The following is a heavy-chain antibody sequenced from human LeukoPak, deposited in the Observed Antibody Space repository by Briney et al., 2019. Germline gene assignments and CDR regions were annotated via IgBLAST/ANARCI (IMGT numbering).Heavy chain of an antibody. Sequence: SVKVSCKASGGTFSSYAISWVRQAPGQGLEWMGGIIPIFGTANYAQKFQGRVTITADESTSTAYMELSSLRSEDTAVYYCAREGKEYYDFWSGTPYYYMDVWGKGTTVTVSS. CDR1: GGTFSSYA. J-gene: IGHJ6*03. D-gene: IGHD3-3*01. CDR2: IIPIFGTA. V-gene: IGHV1-69*13. CDR3: AREGKEYYDFWSGTPYYYMDV.